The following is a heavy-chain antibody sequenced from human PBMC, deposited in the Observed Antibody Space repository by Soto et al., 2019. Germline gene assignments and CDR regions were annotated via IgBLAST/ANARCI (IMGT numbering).Heavy chain of an antibody. D-gene: IGHD3-16*01. CDR3: VKDMSYYYYYGMDV. CDR2: ISSNGGST. J-gene: IGHJ6*02. Sequence: GGSLRLSCSASGFTFSSYAMHWVRQAPGKGLEYVSAISSNGGSTNYADSVKGRVTISRDNSRNTLYLQMSSLRAEDTGVYYCVKDMSYYYYYGMDVWGQGTTVTVSS. CDR1: GFTFSSYA. V-gene: IGHV3-64D*06.